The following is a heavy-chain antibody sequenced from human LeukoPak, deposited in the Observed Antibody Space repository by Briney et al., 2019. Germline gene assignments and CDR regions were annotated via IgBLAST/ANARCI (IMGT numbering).Heavy chain of an antibody. D-gene: IGHD2-2*01. V-gene: IGHV1-18*04. CDR1: GYTFTSYG. Sequence: ASVKVSCKASGYTFTSYGISWVRQAPGQGLEWMGWISAYNGNTNYVQKLQGRVTVTTDTSTSTAYMELRSLRSDDTAVYYCARVFAPTLGYCSSTSCSPSPMGPWIVVVADAFDIWGQGTMVTVSS. CDR2: ISAYNGNT. CDR3: ARVFAPTLGYCSSTSCSPSPMGPWIVVVADAFDI. J-gene: IGHJ3*02.